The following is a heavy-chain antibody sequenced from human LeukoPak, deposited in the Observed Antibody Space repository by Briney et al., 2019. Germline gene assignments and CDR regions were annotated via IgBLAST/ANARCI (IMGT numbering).Heavy chain of an antibody. CDR1: GGSISSSSYY. Sequence: PSETLSLTCTVSGGSISSSSYYWGWIRQPPGKGLEWIGSIYYSGSTYYNPSLKSRVTISVDTSKNQFSLKLSSVTAADTAVYYCARGIAARYVYWGQGTLVTVSS. J-gene: IGHJ4*02. V-gene: IGHV4-39*01. D-gene: IGHD6-6*01. CDR3: ARGIAARYVY. CDR2: IYYSGST.